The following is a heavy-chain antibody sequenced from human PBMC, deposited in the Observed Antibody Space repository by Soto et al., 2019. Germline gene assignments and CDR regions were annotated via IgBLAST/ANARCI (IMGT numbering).Heavy chain of an antibody. CDR1: GYSFTSYW. CDR2: IDPSDSYT. J-gene: IGHJ2*01. Sequence: SCKGSGYSFTSYWISWVRQMPGKGLAWMGRIDPSDSYTNYSPSFQGHVTISADKSISTAYLQWSSLKASDTAMYYCARRPLEDCSGGSCYHDWYFDLWGRGTLVTVSS. V-gene: IGHV5-10-1*01. D-gene: IGHD2-15*01. CDR3: ARRPLEDCSGGSCYHDWYFDL.